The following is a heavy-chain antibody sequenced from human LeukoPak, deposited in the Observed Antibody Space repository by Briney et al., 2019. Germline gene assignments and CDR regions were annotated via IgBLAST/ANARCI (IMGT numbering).Heavy chain of an antibody. J-gene: IGHJ3*02. CDR2: ISSSSSYI. D-gene: IGHD5-12*01. Sequence: GGSLRLSCAASGFTFSSYSMNWVRQAPGKGLEWVSSISSSSSYIYYADSVKGRFTISRDNAKNSLYLQMNSLRAEDTAVYYCARDQRAMATDHDAFDIWGQGTMVTVSS. CDR3: ARDQRAMATDHDAFDI. V-gene: IGHV3-21*01. CDR1: GFTFSSYS.